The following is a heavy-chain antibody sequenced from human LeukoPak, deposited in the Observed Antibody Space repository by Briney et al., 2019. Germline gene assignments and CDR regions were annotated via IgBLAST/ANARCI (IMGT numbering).Heavy chain of an antibody. J-gene: IGHJ4*02. D-gene: IGHD6-13*01. CDR2: IYYSGSA. Sequence: PSETLSLTCTVSGGSISSYYWNWIRQPPGKGLEWIGYIYYSGSANYNPSLKSRVTISVDTSKNQFSLKLSSVTAADTAVYYCARRAERYSSSWYDYWGQGTLVTVSS. V-gene: IGHV4-59*08. CDR3: ARRAERYSSSWYDY. CDR1: GGSISSYY.